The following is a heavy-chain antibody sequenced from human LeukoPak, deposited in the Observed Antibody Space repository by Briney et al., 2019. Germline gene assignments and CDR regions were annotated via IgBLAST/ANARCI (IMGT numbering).Heavy chain of an antibody. D-gene: IGHD3-16*01. CDR2: ISNSGDST. J-gene: IGHJ5*02. V-gene: IGHV3-23*01. Sequence: GGSLRLSCAASGFTFSTYAMSWVRQAPGEGLQWVSGISNSGDSTYYLDSVKGRFTISRDNSKNTLHLQMSSLRAEDTAVYYCASHSYGYNHWGQGTLVIVSS. CDR1: GFTFSTYA. CDR3: ASHSYGYNH.